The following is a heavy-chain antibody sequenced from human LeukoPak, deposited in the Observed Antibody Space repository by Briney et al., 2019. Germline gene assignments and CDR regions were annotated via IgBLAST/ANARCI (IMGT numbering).Heavy chain of an antibody. J-gene: IGHJ4*02. V-gene: IGHV4-30-4*01. CDR2: IYYSGST. CDR3: ATQQQLHIPAY. Sequence: PSETLSLTCIVSGGSVNSGDYFWSWIRQPPGKGLEWIGYIYYSGSTYYNPSLKSRVTISVDTSKNQFSLKLRSVTAADTALYYCATQQQLHIPAYWGQGIQVTVSS. D-gene: IGHD1-1*01. CDR1: GGSVNSGDYF.